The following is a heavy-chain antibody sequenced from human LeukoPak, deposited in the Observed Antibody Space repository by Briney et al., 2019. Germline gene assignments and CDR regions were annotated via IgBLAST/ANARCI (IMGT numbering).Heavy chain of an antibody. CDR3: AKHPCGPYSPFHY. D-gene: IGHD1-26*01. J-gene: IGHJ4*02. CDR2: ISGSGNST. CDR1: GFTFTSYA. V-gene: IGHV3-23*01. Sequence: GGSLRLSCAASGFTFTSYAMSWVRQAPGKGLQWVSGISGSGNSTYYAGSVKGRFTISRDNSKNTLFLQMNSLRAEDAAVYYCAKHPCGPYSPFHYWAQGTLVTVSS.